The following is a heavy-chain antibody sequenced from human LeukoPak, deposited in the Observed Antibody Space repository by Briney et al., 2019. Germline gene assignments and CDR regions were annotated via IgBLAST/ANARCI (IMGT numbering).Heavy chain of an antibody. CDR1: GFTFSSYG. D-gene: IGHD1-26*01. CDR3: AKDDSGSYYQTDAFDI. CDR2: IWYDGSNK. J-gene: IGHJ3*02. Sequence: GGSLRLSCAASGFTFSSYGMHWVRQAPGKGLEWVAVIWYDGSNKYYADSVKGRFTISRDNSKNTLYLQMNRLRAEDTAVYYCAKDDSGSYYQTDAFDIWGQGTMVTVSS. V-gene: IGHV3-33*06.